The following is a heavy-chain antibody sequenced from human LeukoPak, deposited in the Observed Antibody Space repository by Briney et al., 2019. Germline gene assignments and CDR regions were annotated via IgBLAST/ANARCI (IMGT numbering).Heavy chain of an antibody. CDR3: ARGRGAQYSSGWYIDYFDY. V-gene: IGHV1-2*02. D-gene: IGHD6-19*01. Sequence: ASVKVSCKASGYTFTGYYMRWVRQAPGQGLEWMGWINPNSGGTNYAQKFQGRVTMTRDTSISTAYMELSRLRSDDTAVYYCARGRGAQYSSGWYIDYFDYWGQGTLVTVSS. CDR2: INPNSGGT. J-gene: IGHJ4*02. CDR1: GYTFTGYY.